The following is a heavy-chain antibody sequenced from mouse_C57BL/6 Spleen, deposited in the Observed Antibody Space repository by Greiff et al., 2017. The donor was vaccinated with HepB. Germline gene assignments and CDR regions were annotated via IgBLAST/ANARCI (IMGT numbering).Heavy chain of an antibody. D-gene: IGHD3-2*02. J-gene: IGHJ3*01. V-gene: IGHV14-3*01. Sequence: EVQGVESVAELVRPGASVKLSCTASGFNIKNTYMHWVKQRPEQGLEWIGRIDPANGNTKYAPKFQGKATITADTSSNTAYLQLSSLTSEDTAIYYCPQGAQATAWFAYWGQGTLVTVSA. CDR2: IDPANGNT. CDR3: PQGAQATAWFAY. CDR1: GFNIKNTY.